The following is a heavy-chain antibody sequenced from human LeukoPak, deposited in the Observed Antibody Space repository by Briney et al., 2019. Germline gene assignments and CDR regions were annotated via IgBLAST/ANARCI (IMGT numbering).Heavy chain of an antibody. CDR1: GGSISSSYW. CDR2: IYHSGST. CDR3: ASRKLGNDY. V-gene: IGHV4-4*02. Sequence: SETLSLTCGVSGGSISSSYWWSWVRQPPGKGLEWIGEIYHSGSTNYNPSLKSRVTISADTSQNQFSLKLSSVTAADTAVYYCASRKLGNDYWGQGTLVTVSS. J-gene: IGHJ4*02. D-gene: IGHD7-27*01.